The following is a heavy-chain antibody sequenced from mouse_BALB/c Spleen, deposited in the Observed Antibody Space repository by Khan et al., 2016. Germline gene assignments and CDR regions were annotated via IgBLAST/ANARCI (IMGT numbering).Heavy chain of an antibody. CDR3: ARVRYNDPGVFAY. D-gene: IGHD2-4*01. CDR1: GFSLTGYG. Sequence: QVQLKESGPGLVAPSQSLSITCTVSGFSLTGYGVNWVRQPPGKGLEWLGMIWGDGSTDYNSALKSRLSISKDNSKSQVFLKMNSLQTDDTAMYYCARVRYNDPGVFAYWGQGTLVTVSA. V-gene: IGHV2-6-7*01. J-gene: IGHJ3*01. CDR2: IWGDGST.